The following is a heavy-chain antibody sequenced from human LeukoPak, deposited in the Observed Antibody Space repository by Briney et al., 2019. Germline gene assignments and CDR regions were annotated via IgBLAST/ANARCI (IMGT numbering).Heavy chain of an antibody. CDR3: ARDQYDTWSRRGNFDS. D-gene: IGHD3-3*01. CDR1: GFTFSSYG. CDR2: IWFDGETE. V-gene: IGHV3-33*01. Sequence: GGSLRLSCAASGFTFSSYGMHWVRQAPGMGLEWVADIWFDGETEHFADSVKGRFTISRDNTKNSLYLQMNSLRVEDTAVFYCARDQYDTWSRRGNFDSWGQGTLVIVSS. J-gene: IGHJ4*02.